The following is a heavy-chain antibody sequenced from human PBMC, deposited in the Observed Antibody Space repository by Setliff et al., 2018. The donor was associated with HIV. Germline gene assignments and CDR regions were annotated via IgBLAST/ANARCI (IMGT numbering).Heavy chain of an antibody. V-gene: IGHV4-61*02. J-gene: IGHJ4*02. CDR2: IYNSGST. CDR1: GGSISSGSYY. Sequence: PSETLSLTCSVSGGSISSGSYYWSWIRQPAGKGLEWIGRIYNSGSTIYNPSLKNRVTISRDTSKDRFSLNLRSVTAADTAIYYCARHKTHDYDGNSVYFDFWGQGSLVTVSS. CDR3: ARHKTHDYDGNSVYFDF. D-gene: IGHD4-17*01.